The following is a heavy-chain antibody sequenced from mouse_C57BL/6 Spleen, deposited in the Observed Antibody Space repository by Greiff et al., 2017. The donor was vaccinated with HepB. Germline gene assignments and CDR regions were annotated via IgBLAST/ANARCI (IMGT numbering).Heavy chain of an antibody. Sequence: QVQLQQPGAELVMPGASVKLSCKASGYTFTSYWMHWVKQRPGQGLEWIGEIDPSDSYTNYNQKFKGKSTLTVDKSSSTAYMQLSSLTSEDSAVYYCAPITTGVATDWYFDVGGTGTTVTVSS. CDR3: APITTGVATDWYFDV. D-gene: IGHD1-1*01. CDR2: IDPSDSYT. J-gene: IGHJ1*03. V-gene: IGHV1-69*01. CDR1: GYTFTSYW.